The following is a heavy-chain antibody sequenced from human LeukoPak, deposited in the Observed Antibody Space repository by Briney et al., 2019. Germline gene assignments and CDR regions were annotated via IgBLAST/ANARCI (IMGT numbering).Heavy chain of an antibody. CDR2: IYSGGTT. CDR3: AKDLSIAVAGTPAYYYYYGMDV. D-gene: IGHD6-19*01. Sequence: AGGSLRLSCTASGITVSGNYMSWVRQAPGKGLEWVSVIYSGGTTYYADSVKGRFTISRDNSKNTLYLQMNSLRAEDTAVYYCAKDLSIAVAGTPAYYYYYGMDVWGQGTTVTVSS. CDR1: GITVSGNY. J-gene: IGHJ6*02. V-gene: IGHV3-53*01.